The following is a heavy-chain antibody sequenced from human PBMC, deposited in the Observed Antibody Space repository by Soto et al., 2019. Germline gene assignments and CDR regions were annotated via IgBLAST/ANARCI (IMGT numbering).Heavy chain of an antibody. D-gene: IGHD2-2*03. Sequence: ASVKVSCKASGYTFTSYYIHWVRQAPGQGLEWMGIINPSCGSTSYAQKFQGRVTMTRDTSTSTVYMELSSLRSEDTAVYYCARALGSWSDRFDPWGQGTLVTV. V-gene: IGHV1-46*01. CDR3: ARALGSWSDRFDP. CDR1: GYTFTSYY. J-gene: IGHJ5*02. CDR2: INPSCGST.